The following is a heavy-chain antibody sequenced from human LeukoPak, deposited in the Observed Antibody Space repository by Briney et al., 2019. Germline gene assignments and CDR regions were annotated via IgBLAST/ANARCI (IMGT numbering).Heavy chain of an antibody. CDR1: GGSITSDH. Sequence: TPETLSLTCTVPGGSITSDHWNWIRQPPGKGLEWIGCIFYSGRTYYDPSLKSRVSISVDMSKNQFSLRLTSVTAADTAVYYCARKNDFEIWGQGTLVTVSS. CDR2: IFYSGRT. CDR3: ARKNDFEI. V-gene: IGHV4-59*12. D-gene: IGHD2/OR15-2a*01. J-gene: IGHJ3*02.